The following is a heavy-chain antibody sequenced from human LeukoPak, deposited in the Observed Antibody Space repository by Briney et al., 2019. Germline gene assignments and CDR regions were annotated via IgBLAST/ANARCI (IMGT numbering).Heavy chain of an antibody. D-gene: IGHD5-18*01. Sequence: GGSLRLSCAASGFTFSSYWMHWVRDTPGKGLVWVSRIKGDGGSTSYADSVKGRFTISRDNAKNTLYLQMNSLRAEDTAVYYCARDGYSFGHDFDYWGQGTLVTVSS. CDR2: IKGDGGST. CDR1: GFTFSSYW. V-gene: IGHV3-74*01. CDR3: ARDGYSFGHDFDY. J-gene: IGHJ4*02.